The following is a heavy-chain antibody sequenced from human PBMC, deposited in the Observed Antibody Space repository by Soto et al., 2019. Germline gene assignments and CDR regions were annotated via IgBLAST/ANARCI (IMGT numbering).Heavy chain of an antibody. CDR3: ARGDIVAIFGMDV. CDR2: ISTYIGNT. CDR1: GYTFASYG. J-gene: IGHJ6*02. Sequence: ASVKVSCKASGYTFASYGISWVRQAPGQGLEWMGWISTYIGNTKHAKRVQGRVTMTTDTSTTTAYMELRSLRSEDTAVYYCARGDIVAIFGMDVWGQGTTVTVS. D-gene: IGHD5-12*01. V-gene: IGHV1-18*04.